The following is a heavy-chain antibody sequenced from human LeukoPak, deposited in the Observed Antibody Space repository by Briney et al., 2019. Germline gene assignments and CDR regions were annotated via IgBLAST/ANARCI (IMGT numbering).Heavy chain of an antibody. CDR2: ISPSGGST. CDR3: ARLEDTYYYGSGSATIFDY. V-gene: IGHV1-46*01. J-gene: IGHJ4*02. CDR1: GYTFTSNY. D-gene: IGHD3-10*01. Sequence: ASVKVSCKAFGYTFTSNYMHWVRQAPGQGPEWMGVISPSGGSTTYAQKFQGRVTLTRDMSTSTDYLELSSLRSEDTAVYYCARLEDTYYYGSGSATIFDYWGQGTLVTVSS.